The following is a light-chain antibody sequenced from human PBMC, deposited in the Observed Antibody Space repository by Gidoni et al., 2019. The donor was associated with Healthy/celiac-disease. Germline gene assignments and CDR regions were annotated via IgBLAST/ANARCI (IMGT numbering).Light chain of an antibody. CDR3: QQRSNWPRIT. V-gene: IGKV3-11*01. CDR1: QSVSSY. J-gene: IGKJ3*01. Sequence: EIVLTQSPPTLSLSPGERATLSCRARQSVSSYLAWYQQKPGQAPRLLIYDASNRATGIPARFSGSGSGTDFTLTNSSLEPEDFAVYYCQQRSNWPRITFGPGTKVDIK. CDR2: DAS.